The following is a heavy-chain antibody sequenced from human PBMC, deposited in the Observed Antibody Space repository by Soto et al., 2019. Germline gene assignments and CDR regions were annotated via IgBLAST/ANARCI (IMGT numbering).Heavy chain of an antibody. Sequence: QVQLQESGPGVVKPSDTLSVTCTVSGGSVSSRSHSWSWIRQPPGGGLQWIGYIYYTGNTNYSPSLKSRATLSVDTSRNQFSLRLTSVTAADTAIYYCARYDAESGSNKLDPWGQGTLVTVSS. V-gene: IGHV4-61*01. D-gene: IGHD5-12*01. CDR3: ARYDAESGSNKLDP. CDR1: GGSVSSRSHS. J-gene: IGHJ5*02. CDR2: IYYTGNT.